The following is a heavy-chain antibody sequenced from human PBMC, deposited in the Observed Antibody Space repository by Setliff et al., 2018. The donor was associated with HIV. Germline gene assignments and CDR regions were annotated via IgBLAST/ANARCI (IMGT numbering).Heavy chain of an antibody. CDR2: INHSGNT. J-gene: IGHJ3*02. D-gene: IGHD6-6*01. V-gene: IGHV4-34*01. CDR1: GGSFMGYY. CDR3: ARGPESVAPRMCAFDI. Sequence: PSETLSLTCAVYGGSFMGYYWNWIRQPPGKGLEWIGEINHSGNTNSNPSLKSRVTISVDPPKSQFSLRLNSVTATDTATYYCARGPESVAPRMCAFDIWGQGTMVTVSS.